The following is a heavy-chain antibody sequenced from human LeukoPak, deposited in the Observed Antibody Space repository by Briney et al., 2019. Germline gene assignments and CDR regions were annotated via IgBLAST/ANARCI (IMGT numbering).Heavy chain of an antibody. CDR3: TRVGKGTSYGLREGYFDY. J-gene: IGHJ4*02. D-gene: IGHD5-18*01. V-gene: IGHV3-49*04. Sequence: GGSLRLSCAAPGFTFSDYYMSWVRQAPGKGLEWVGFIRSKSYGGTTEYAASVKGRFTISRDDSKSIAYLQMNSLKTYETAVYYCTRVGKGTSYGLREGYFDYWGQGTLVTVSS. CDR2: IRSKSYGGTT. CDR1: GFTFSDYY.